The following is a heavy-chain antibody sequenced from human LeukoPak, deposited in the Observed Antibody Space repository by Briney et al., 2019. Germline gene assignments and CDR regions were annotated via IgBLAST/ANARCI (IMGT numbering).Heavy chain of an antibody. Sequence: PGGSLRLSCAASGFTFSSYAMHWVRQAPGKGLEWVAVISYDGSNKYYADSVKGRFTISRDNSKNTLYLQMNSLRAEDTAVYYCAREPGRGYSSSSSYYYYYYMDVWGKGTTVTVSS. CDR3: AREPGRGYSSSSSYYYYYYMDV. CDR1: GFTFSSYA. CDR2: ISYDGSNK. D-gene: IGHD6-6*01. V-gene: IGHV3-30*04. J-gene: IGHJ6*03.